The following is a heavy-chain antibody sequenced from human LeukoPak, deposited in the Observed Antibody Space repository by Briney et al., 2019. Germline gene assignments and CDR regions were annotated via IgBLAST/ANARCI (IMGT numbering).Heavy chain of an antibody. V-gene: IGHV4-34*01. J-gene: IGHJ4*02. CDR2: MNPSGAA. CDR1: GGSLSGYY. CDR3: ARGVYSDSRGFRYYFDS. D-gene: IGHD3-22*01. Sequence: SETLSLTCAVYGGSLSGYYWAWIRQPPGKGLEWIGEMNPSGAANYDPSLKSRVTLSVDTSKNHFSLNLSSVTAADTAAHYCARGVYSDSRGFRYYFDSWGQGVLVTVSS.